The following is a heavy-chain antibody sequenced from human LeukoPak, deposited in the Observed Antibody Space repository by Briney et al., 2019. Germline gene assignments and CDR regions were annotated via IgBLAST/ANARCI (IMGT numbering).Heavy chain of an antibody. J-gene: IGHJ4*02. Sequence: PSETLSLTCTVPRGSISGYYWSWIRQPPGKGLEWIGYIYYSGSTNYNPSLKSRVTISVDTSKNQFSLKLSSVTAADTAVYYCARYGGNSLNFDYWGQGTLVTVSS. CDR2: IYYSGST. D-gene: IGHD4-23*01. CDR1: RGSISGYY. V-gene: IGHV4-59*01. CDR3: ARYGGNSLNFDY.